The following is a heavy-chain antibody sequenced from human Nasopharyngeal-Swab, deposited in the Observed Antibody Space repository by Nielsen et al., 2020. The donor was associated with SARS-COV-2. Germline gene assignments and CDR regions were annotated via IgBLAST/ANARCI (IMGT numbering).Heavy chain of an antibody. V-gene: IGHV1-69*01. CDR3: ARGRAYSGSYMDV. CDR2: IIPIFGTA. J-gene: IGHJ6*03. Sequence: WVRQAPGQGLEWMGGIIPIFGTANYAQKFQGRVTITADESTSTAYMELSSLRSEDTAVYYCARGRAYSGSYMDVWGKGTTVTVSS. D-gene: IGHD5-12*01.